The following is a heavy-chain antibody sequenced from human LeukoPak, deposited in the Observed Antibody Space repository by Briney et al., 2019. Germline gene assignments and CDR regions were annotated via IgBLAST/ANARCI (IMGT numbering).Heavy chain of an antibody. V-gene: IGHV4-39*07. D-gene: IGHD4/OR15-4a*01. Sequence: SETLSLTCTVSGGSISSGDYYWSWIRQPPGKGLEWIGEINHSGSTNYNPSLKSRVTISVDTSKNQFSLKLSSVTAADTAVYYCARGRLSTYLQYFQHWGQGTLVTVSS. CDR1: GGSISSGDYY. CDR2: INHSGST. J-gene: IGHJ1*01. CDR3: ARGRLSTYLQYFQH.